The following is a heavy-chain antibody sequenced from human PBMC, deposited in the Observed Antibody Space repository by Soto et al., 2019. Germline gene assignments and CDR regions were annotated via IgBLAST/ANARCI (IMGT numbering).Heavy chain of an antibody. CDR1: GFTFSSFG. CDR3: AKALGYCSGGSCYPLGYYYGMDV. Sequence: QVQLVESGGGVVQPGRSLRLSCAASGFTFSSFGMHWVRQAPGKGLEWVAVISYDGNNKYYADSVKGRFTISRDNSKNTLYLHMNSLGAEDTAVYYCAKALGYCSGGSCYPLGYYYGMDVWGQGTTVTVSS. CDR2: ISYDGNNK. V-gene: IGHV3-30*18. J-gene: IGHJ6*02. D-gene: IGHD2-15*01.